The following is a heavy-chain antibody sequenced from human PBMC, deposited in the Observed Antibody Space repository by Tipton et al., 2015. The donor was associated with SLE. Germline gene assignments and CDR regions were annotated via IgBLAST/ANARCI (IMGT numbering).Heavy chain of an antibody. J-gene: IGHJ4*02. Sequence: TLSLTCIVSGASISSGSHYWSWIRQPAGKGLEWIGRIYTSGRTNYNPSLKSRVTISEDTSKNQFSLKVTSVTAADTAVYYCARESVVVAGAFDYWGPAPPVTVSS. CDR2: IYTSGRT. CDR3: ARESVVVAGAFDY. D-gene: IGHD2-15*01. V-gene: IGHV4-61*02. CDR1: GASISSGSHY.